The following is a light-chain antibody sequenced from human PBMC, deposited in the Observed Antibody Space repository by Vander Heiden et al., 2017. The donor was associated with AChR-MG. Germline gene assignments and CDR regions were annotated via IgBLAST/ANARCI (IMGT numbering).Light chain of an antibody. CDR1: QGISNY. Sequence: DIQMTQSPSSLSASVGDRVTITCRASQGISNYLAWYQQRPGKVPKLLIYAASTLQSGVPSRFSGSGSGTDFTLTISSLQPEDVATYYCQKYNTAPAWTFDQGTKVEIK. CDR2: AAS. J-gene: IGKJ1*01. CDR3: QKYNTAPAWT. V-gene: IGKV1-27*01.